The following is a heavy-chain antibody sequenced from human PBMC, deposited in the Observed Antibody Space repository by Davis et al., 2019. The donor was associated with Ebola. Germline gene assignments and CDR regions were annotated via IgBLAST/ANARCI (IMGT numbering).Heavy chain of an antibody. CDR1: GGSISSYY. J-gene: IGHJ4*02. CDR3: AREGSGYDFFDY. D-gene: IGHD5-12*01. CDR2: IYYSGST. V-gene: IGHV4-59*01. Sequence: PSETLSLTCTVSGGSISSYYWSWIRQPPGKGLEWLGYIYYSGSTNYNPSLKSRVTISVDTSKNHFSLKLSSVTAADTAVYYCAREGSGYDFFDYWGQGTLVTVSS.